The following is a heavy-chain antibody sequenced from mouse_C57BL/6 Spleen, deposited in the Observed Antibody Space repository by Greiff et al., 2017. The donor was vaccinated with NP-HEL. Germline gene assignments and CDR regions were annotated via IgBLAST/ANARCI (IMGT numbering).Heavy chain of an antibody. Sequence: QVQLQQSGAELVRPGSSVKLSCKASGYTFTSYWMDWVKQRPGQGLEWIGNIYPSDSETHYNQKFKDKATLTVDKSSSTAYMQLSSLTSEDSAVYYCATSLLLRNAMDYWGQGTSVTVSS. J-gene: IGHJ4*01. D-gene: IGHD1-1*01. CDR3: ATSLLLRNAMDY. CDR1: GYTFTSYW. CDR2: IYPSDSET. V-gene: IGHV1-61*01.